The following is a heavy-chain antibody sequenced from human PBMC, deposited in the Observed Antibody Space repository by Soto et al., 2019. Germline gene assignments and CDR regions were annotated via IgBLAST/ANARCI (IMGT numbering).Heavy chain of an antibody. Sequence: ASVKVSCKASGNIFTSNGFNWVRQAPGQGLEWMGWIRAYNGNPNYAQNFQGRVIMTTDTSTRTAYLELRSLRSDDTAVYYCARVPHNFNWVPYGLDVWGQGTTVTAP. CDR3: ARVPHNFNWVPYGLDV. V-gene: IGHV1-18*04. CDR2: IRAYNGNP. D-gene: IGHD7-27*01. CDR1: GNIFTSNG. J-gene: IGHJ6*02.